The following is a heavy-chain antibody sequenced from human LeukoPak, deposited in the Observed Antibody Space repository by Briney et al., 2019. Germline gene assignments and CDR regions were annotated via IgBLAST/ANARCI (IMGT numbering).Heavy chain of an antibody. D-gene: IGHD3-22*01. Sequence: GGSLRLSCAASGFTFSSYAMSWVRQVPGKRLEWVSATSGSGGSTYYADSVKGRFTISRDNSKNTLYLQMNSLRAEDTAVYYCTRIFYYETGGYYPDHWGQGTLVTVSS. CDR2: TSGSGGST. V-gene: IGHV3-23*01. CDR3: TRIFYYETGGYYPDH. J-gene: IGHJ4*02. CDR1: GFTFSSYA.